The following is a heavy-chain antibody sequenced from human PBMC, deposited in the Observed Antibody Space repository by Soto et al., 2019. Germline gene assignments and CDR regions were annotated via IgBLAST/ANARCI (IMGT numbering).Heavy chain of an antibody. D-gene: IGHD6-13*01. J-gene: IGHJ4*02. CDR2: ISGSGGST. CDR3: ARGPKSRLRLDY. CDR1: GFTFSSYV. V-gene: IGHV3-23*01. Sequence: PGGSLRLSCAASGFTFSSYVMNWVRQAPGKGLEWVSSISGSGGSTDYADSVKGRFTISRDNSKNTLYLQMNSLRAEDTAVYYCARGPKSRLRLDYWGQGTLVTVSS.